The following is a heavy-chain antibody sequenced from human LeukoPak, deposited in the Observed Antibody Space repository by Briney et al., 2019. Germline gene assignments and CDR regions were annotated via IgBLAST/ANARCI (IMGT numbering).Heavy chain of an antibody. CDR3: ATDFYDTT. V-gene: IGHV3-15*07. D-gene: IGHD3-22*01. J-gene: IGHJ5*02. CDR1: GFTFSDAW. CDR2: IRRNSDGGTI. Sequence: GGSLRLSCAASGFTFSDAWMNWVRQAPGKGLEWVGRIRRNSDGGTIDYAAPVKGRFALSRDDSKNTLYLHMSSLQTEDAAVYYCATDFYDTTWGQGTLVTVSS.